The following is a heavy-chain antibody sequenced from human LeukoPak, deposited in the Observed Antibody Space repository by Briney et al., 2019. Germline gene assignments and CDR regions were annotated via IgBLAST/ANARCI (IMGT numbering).Heavy chain of an antibody. D-gene: IGHD2-2*01. V-gene: IGHV3-33*01. J-gene: IGHJ4*02. Sequence: PGRSLRLSCAASGFTFSSYGMHWVRQAPGKGLEWVAVIWCDGSNKYYADSVKGRFTISRDNSKNTLYLQMNSLRAEDTAVYYCARDTYHLVPFDYWGQGTLVTVSS. CDR2: IWCDGSNK. CDR1: GFTFSSYG. CDR3: ARDTYHLVPFDY.